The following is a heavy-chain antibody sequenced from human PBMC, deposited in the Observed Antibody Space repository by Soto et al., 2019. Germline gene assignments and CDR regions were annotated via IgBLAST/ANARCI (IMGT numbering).Heavy chain of an antibody. D-gene: IGHD3-10*01. CDR3: ARGVGPDGSGFAGLDY. CDR2: IWYDGSNK. V-gene: IGHV3-33*01. J-gene: IGHJ4*02. Sequence: QVQLVESGGGVVQPGRSLRLSCAASGFTFSSYGMHWVRQAPGKGLEWVAVIWYDGSNKYYADSVKGRFTISRDNSKNTLYLQMNSLRAEDTAVYYCARGVGPDGSGFAGLDYWCQGTLVTFSS. CDR1: GFTFSSYG.